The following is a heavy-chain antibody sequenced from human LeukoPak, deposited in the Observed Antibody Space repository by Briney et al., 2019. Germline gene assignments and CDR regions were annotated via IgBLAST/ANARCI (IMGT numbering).Heavy chain of an antibody. V-gene: IGHV4-59*02. J-gene: IGHJ6*03. D-gene: IGHD2-2*01. CDR1: GGSVSDYY. CDR2: IYYTGST. Sequence: SETLSLTCTISGGSVSDYYWSWIRQSPGKGLEWIGYIYYTGSTTYNPSLKSRVTISADTSKNQFSLKLSSVTAADTAVYYCASYCSSTSCYLTYMDVWGKGTTVTVSS. CDR3: ASYCSSTSCYLTYMDV.